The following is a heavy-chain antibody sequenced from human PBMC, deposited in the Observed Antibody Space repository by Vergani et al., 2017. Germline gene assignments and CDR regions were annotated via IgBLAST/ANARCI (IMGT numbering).Heavy chain of an antibody. J-gene: IGHJ6*03. CDR2: IYYSGST. CDR1: GGSISSSSYY. CDR3: ARHLSSSKLGNYYMDV. V-gene: IGHV4-39*01. Sequence: QLQLQESGPGLVKPSETLSLTCTVSGGSISSSSYYWGWIRQPPGKGLEWIGSIYYSGSTYYNPSLKSRVTISVDTSKNQFSLKLSSVTAADTAVYYCARHLSSSKLGNYYMDVWGKGTTVTCSS. D-gene: IGHD7-27*01.